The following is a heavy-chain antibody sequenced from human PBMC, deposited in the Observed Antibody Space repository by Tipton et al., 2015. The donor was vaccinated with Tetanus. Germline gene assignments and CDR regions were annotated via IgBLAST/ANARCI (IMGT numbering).Heavy chain of an antibody. CDR2: IYYTGST. V-gene: IGHV4-39*07. J-gene: IGHJ4*02. CDR1: GGSISSSSHY. D-gene: IGHD1-26*01. CDR3: ARDIEEVGATKYFDY. Sequence: TLSLTCTVSGGSISSSSHYWAWIRQPPGKGLEWIGSIYYTGSTYYNPSLKSRVTISLDTSKNQFSLRLTSVTAADTAVYYCARDIEEVGATKYFDYWGQGTLVTVSS.